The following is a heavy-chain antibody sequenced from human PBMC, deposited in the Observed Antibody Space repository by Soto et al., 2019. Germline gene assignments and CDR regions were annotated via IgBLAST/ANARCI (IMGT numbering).Heavy chain of an antibody. V-gene: IGHV3-20*04. Sequence: GGSLRLSCAASGFTFDDYGMSWVRQAPGKGLEWVSGINWNGGSTGYADSVKGRFTISRDNAKNSLYLQMNSLRAEDTALYYCARGLKYYYGSLDPNYYYGMDVWGQGTTVTVSS. CDR1: GFTFDDYG. CDR2: INWNGGST. CDR3: ARGLKYYYGSLDPNYYYGMDV. J-gene: IGHJ6*02. D-gene: IGHD3-10*01.